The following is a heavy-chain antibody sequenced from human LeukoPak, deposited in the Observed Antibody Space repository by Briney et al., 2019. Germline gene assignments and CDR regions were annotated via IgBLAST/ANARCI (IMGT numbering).Heavy chain of an antibody. CDR2: IKQDGSEK. D-gene: IGHD3-10*01. CDR3: ASQAPVSYYYGSGSYGPDY. V-gene: IGHV3-7*01. Sequence: PGGSLRLSCAASGFTFSSYWMSWVRQAPGKGLEWVANIKQDGSEKYYVDSVKGRFTISRDNAKNSLYLQMNSLRAEDTAVYYCASQAPVSYYYGSGSYGPDYWGQGTLVTVSS. J-gene: IGHJ4*02. CDR1: GFTFSSYW.